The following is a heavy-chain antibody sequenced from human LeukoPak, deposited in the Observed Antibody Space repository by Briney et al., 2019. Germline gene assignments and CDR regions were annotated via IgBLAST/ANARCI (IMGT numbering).Heavy chain of an antibody. CDR2: ISGSGGST. V-gene: IGHV3-23*01. Sequence: GGSLRLSCAASGFTFSSYAMSWVRQAPGKGLEWVSAISGSGGSTYYADSVKGRFTISRDNSKNTLYLQMNSLRAEDTAVYYCAITYPADYYDSSGYYGVDYWGQGTLVTVSS. CDR3: AITYPADYYDSSGYYGVDY. CDR1: GFTFSSYA. D-gene: IGHD3-22*01. J-gene: IGHJ4*02.